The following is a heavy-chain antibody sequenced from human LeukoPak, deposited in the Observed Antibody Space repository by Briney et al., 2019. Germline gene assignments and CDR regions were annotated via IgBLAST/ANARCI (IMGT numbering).Heavy chain of an antibody. CDR2: ISGSGGST. CDR3: AKFNLQHSGYYYFDY. Sequence: PGGSLRLSCAASGFTFSSYAMSWVRRAPGKGLEWVSAISGSGGSTYYADSVKGRFTISRDNSKNTLYLQMNSLRAEDTAVYYCAKFNLQHSGYYYFDYWGQGTLVTVSS. J-gene: IGHJ4*02. V-gene: IGHV3-23*01. CDR1: GFTFSSYA. D-gene: IGHD3-22*01.